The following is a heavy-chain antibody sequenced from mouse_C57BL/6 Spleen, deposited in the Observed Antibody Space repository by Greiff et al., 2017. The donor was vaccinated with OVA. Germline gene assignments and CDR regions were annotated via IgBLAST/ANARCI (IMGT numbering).Heavy chain of an antibody. CDR3: ARRYSNYDAMDY. D-gene: IGHD2-5*01. V-gene: IGHV8-8*01. J-gene: IGHJ4*01. CDR1: GFSLSTFGMG. CDR2: IWWDDDK. Sequence: QVTLKESGPGILQPSQTLSLTCSFSGFSLSTFGMGVGWIRQPSGKGLEWLAPIWWDDDKYYNPALKSRLTISKDTTKNQVFLKIANVDTADTATYYCARRYSNYDAMDYWGQGTSVTVSS.